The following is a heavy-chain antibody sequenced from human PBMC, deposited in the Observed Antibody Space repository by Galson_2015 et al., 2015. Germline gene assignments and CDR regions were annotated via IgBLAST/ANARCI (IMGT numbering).Heavy chain of an antibody. D-gene: IGHD6-19*01. Sequence: SLRLSCAASGFTFSSYGMHWVRQAPGKGLEWVAVIWYDGSNKYYADSVKGRFTISRDNSKNTLYLQMNSLRAEDTAVYYCAKDSAVAGSDIWGQGTMVTVSS. CDR2: IWYDGSNK. CDR1: GFTFSSYG. CDR3: AKDSAVAGSDI. V-gene: IGHV3-33*06. J-gene: IGHJ3*02.